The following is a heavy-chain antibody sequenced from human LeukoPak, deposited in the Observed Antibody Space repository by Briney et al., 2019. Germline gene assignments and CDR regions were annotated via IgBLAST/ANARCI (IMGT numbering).Heavy chain of an antibody. CDR3: ARDPGYAIYYFDY. Sequence: GGSLRLSCAASGFIFSTYAMSWVRQAPEKGLEWVSTISGNGRSTYYADSVRGRFTISRDNSKNTLYLQMNSLRAEDTAVYYCARDPGYAIYYFDYWGQGTLVTVSS. V-gene: IGHV3-23*01. CDR1: GFIFSTYA. D-gene: IGHD3-9*01. J-gene: IGHJ4*02. CDR2: ISGNGRST.